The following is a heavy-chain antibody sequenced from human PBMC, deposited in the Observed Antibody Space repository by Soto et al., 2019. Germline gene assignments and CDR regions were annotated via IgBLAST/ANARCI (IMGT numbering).Heavy chain of an antibody. J-gene: IGHJ6*02. CDR2: MTGSGGFT. CDR1: GFSFSAYA. Sequence: LRLSCAASGFSFSAYAMSWVRQAPGKGLEWVSGMTGSGGFTYYADSVKGRFTISRDNSKNTLYVQMNSLRAEDTAVYYCARDRNDILTGYYYYYYDMDVWGQGTTVTVSS. V-gene: IGHV3-23*01. D-gene: IGHD3-9*01. CDR3: ARDRNDILTGYYYYYYDMDV.